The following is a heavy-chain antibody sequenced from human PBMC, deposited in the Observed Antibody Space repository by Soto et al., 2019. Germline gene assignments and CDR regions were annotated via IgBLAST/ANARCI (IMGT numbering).Heavy chain of an antibody. CDR1: GGSISSSSYY. D-gene: IGHD6-19*01. J-gene: IGHJ4*02. V-gene: IGHV4-39*07. CDR2: INHSGST. CDR3: ASRIAVAGTFPFVDY. Sequence: SETXSLTCTVSGGSISSSSYYWGWIRQPPGKGLEWIGEINHSGSTNYNPSLKSRVTISVDTSKNQFSLKLSSVTAADTAVYYCASRIAVAGTFPFVDYWGQGTLVTVSS.